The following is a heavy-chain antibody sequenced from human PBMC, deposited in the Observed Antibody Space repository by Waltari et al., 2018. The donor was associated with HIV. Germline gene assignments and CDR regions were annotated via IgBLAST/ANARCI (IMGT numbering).Heavy chain of an antibody. CDR1: GFTVRSNY. CDR2: IYSGGST. V-gene: IGHV3-53*02. Sequence: EVQLVETGGGLIQPGGSLRLSCSASGFTVRSNYMSWVRQDPGKGLEWVSVIYSGGSTYYADSVKGRFTISRDNSKNTLYLQMNSLRAEDTAVYYCARVLWFGAYYFDYWGQGTLVTVSS. CDR3: ARVLWFGAYYFDY. J-gene: IGHJ4*02. D-gene: IGHD3-10*01.